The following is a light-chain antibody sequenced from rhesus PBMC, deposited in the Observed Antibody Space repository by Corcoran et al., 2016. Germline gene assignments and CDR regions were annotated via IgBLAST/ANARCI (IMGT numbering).Light chain of an antibody. J-gene: IGKJ4*01. Sequence: DIQMTQSPSSLSVSVGDRVTITCRASQGISSYLAWYQQKPGKAPKLLIYAASTLKSGVPSRFSGSGSGTDVTLTISSLQPEDFATYYCQQHNSYPLTFGGGTKVELK. CDR1: QGISSY. CDR3: QQHNSYPLT. V-gene: IGKV1-25*01. CDR2: AAS.